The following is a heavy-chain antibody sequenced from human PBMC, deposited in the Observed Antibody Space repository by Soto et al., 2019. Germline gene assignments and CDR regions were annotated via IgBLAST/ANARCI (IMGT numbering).Heavy chain of an antibody. CDR2: ISGSVGST. D-gene: IGHD6-6*01. CDR1: GFTFSDHG. CDR3: AKDRTIAARNYDE. J-gene: IGHJ4*02. Sequence: LRLSCVGSGFTFSDHGMSWVRQAPGKGLEWVSAISGSVGSTFYADSVKGRFTISRDNSKNTLYLQMNSLRDEDTAVYYCAKDRTIAARNYDEWGQGVLVTVSS. V-gene: IGHV3-23*01.